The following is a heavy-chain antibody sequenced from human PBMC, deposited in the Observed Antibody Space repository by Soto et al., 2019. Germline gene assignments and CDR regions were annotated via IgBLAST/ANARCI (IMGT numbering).Heavy chain of an antibody. CDR2: ISYDGSNK. Sequence: QVQLVESGGGVVQPGRSLRLSCAASGFTFSSYGMHWVRQAPGKGLEWVAVISYDGSNKYYADSVKGRFTISRDNSKNTLYLQMSSLRAEDTAVYYCAKESSLWFGELLSDYYYGMDVWGQGTTVTVSS. J-gene: IGHJ6*02. CDR1: GFTFSSYG. V-gene: IGHV3-30*18. CDR3: AKESSLWFGELLSDYYYGMDV. D-gene: IGHD3-10*01.